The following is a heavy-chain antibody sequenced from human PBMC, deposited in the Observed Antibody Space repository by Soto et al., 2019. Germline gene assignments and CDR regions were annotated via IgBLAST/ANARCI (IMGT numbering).Heavy chain of an antibody. CDR1: SGSISSYY. V-gene: IGHV4-59*08. J-gene: IGHJ4*02. CDR2: IYYSGST. CDR3: ARRYGALFDY. Sequence: QVQLQESGPGLVKPWETLSLTCTVSSGSISSYYWSWIRQPPGKGLEWIGYIYYSGSTNYNPSLKSRVTISVDTSKNQFSLKLSSVTAADTAVYYCARRYGALFDYWGQGTLVTVSS. D-gene: IGHD4-17*01.